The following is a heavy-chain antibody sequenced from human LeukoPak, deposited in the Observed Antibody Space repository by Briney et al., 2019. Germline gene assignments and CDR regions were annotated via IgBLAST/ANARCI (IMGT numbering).Heavy chain of an antibody. D-gene: IGHD3-22*01. V-gene: IGHV3-30*18. J-gene: IGHJ3*02. CDR2: ISYDGSNK. CDR3: AKEETYYYDSSGYGNNAFDI. Sequence: GRSLRLSCAASGFTFSSYGMHWVRQAPGKGLEWVAVISYDGSNKYYADSVKGRFTISRDNSKNTLYLQMNSLRAEDTAVYYCAKEETYYYDSSGYGNNAFDIWGQGTMVTVSS. CDR1: GFTFSSYG.